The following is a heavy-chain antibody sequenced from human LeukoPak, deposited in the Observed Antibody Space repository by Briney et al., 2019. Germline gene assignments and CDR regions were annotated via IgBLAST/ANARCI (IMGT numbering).Heavy chain of an antibody. CDR3: AGTTVAYNWFDP. D-gene: IGHD4-23*01. CDR1: GYTFTGYY. V-gene: IGHV1-2*02. Sequence: ASVKVSCKASGYTFTGYYMHWVRQAPGQGLEWMGWINPNSGGTNYAQKFQGRVTMTRDTSISTAYMELSRLRSDDTAVYYCAGTTVAYNWFDPWGQGTLVTVSS. J-gene: IGHJ5*02. CDR2: INPNSGGT.